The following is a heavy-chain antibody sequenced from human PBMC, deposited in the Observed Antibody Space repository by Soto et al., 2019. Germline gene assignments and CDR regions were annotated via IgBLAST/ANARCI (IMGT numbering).Heavy chain of an antibody. CDR2: ISAYNGNT. CDR3: ARVRFDYDILTGPDY. Sequence: ASVKVSCKASGYTFTSYGISWVRQAPGQGLEWMGWISAYNGNTNYAQKLQGRVTMTTDTSTSTAYMELRSLRSDDTAVYYCARVRFDYDILTGPDYWGQGTLVTVSS. J-gene: IGHJ4*02. CDR1: GYTFTSYG. V-gene: IGHV1-18*01. D-gene: IGHD3-9*01.